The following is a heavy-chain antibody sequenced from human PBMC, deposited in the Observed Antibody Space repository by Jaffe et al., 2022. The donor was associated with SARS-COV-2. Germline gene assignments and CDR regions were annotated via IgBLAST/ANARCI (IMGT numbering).Heavy chain of an antibody. V-gene: IGHV3-74*01. CDR3: VREDCSGGHCKKFDY. Sequence: EVQLVESGGGSVQPGGSLRLSCAASGFTFSTYWMHWVRRSPGEGLVWIFSINGDGKTILHADSVKGRFTVSRDNAKNTLYLQMNSLRAEDTAVYYCVREDCSGGHCKKFDYWGQGTLVTVSS. D-gene: IGHD2-15*01. CDR1: GFTFSTYW. CDR2: INGDGKTI. J-gene: IGHJ4*02.